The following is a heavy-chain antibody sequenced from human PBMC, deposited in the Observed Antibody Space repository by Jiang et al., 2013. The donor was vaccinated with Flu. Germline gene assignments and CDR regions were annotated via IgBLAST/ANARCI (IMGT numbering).Heavy chain of an antibody. CDR3: ARGRDAVNSKLDSMDV. D-gene: IGHD4-23*01. V-gene: IGHV3-33*01. CDR2: IWVDGSNT. CDR1: GFTFGSYG. J-gene: IGHJ6*02. Sequence: QLLESGGGVVQPGGSLRLSCAASGFTFGSYGMHWVRQAPGKGLEWVAVIWVDGSNTYYGVSVKGRFTISRDNSKNTLFLQMNSLRADDTAVYYCARGRDAVNSKLDSMDVWGQGTTVTVSS.